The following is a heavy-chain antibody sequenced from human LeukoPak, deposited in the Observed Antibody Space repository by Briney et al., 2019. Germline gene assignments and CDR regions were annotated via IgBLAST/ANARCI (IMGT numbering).Heavy chain of an antibody. D-gene: IGHD6-13*01. CDR1: GGSISSSSYY. V-gene: IGHV4-39*01. CDR2: IYYSGST. Sequence: PSETLSPTCTVSGGSISSSSYYWGWTRQPPGKGLEWIGSIYYSGSTYYNPSLKSRVTISVDTSKNQFSLKLSSVTAADTAVYYCARRAYKQQPFDYWGQGTLVTVSS. J-gene: IGHJ4*02. CDR3: ARRAYKQQPFDY.